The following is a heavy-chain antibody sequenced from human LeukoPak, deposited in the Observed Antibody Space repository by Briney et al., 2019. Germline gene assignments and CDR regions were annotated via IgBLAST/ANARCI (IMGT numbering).Heavy chain of an antibody. D-gene: IGHD1-26*01. J-gene: IGHJ5*02. Sequence: GRSLRLSCAASGFTSSSYAMHWVRQAPGKGLEWVAVISYDGSNKYYADSVKGRFTISRDNSKNTLYLQMNSLRAEDTAVYYCARGSQGFDPWGQGTLVTVSS. CDR2: ISYDGSNK. CDR1: GFTSSSYA. CDR3: ARGSQGFDP. V-gene: IGHV3-30*01.